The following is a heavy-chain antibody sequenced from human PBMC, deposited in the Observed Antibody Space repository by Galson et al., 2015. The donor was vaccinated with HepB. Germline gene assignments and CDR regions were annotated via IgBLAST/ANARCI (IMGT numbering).Heavy chain of an antibody. CDR3: ARDTSIAVAGISGGFDY. D-gene: IGHD6-19*01. V-gene: IGHV3-7*03. Sequence: SLRLSCAASGFTFSSYWMSWVRQAPGKGLEWVANIKQDGSEKYYVDSVKGRFTISRDNAKNSLYLQMNSLRAEDTAVYYCARDTSIAVAGISGGFDYWGQGTLVTVSS. CDR1: GFTFSSYW. J-gene: IGHJ4*02. CDR2: IKQDGSEK.